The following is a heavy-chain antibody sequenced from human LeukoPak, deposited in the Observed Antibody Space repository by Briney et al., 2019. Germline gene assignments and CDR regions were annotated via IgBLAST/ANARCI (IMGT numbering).Heavy chain of an antibody. CDR2: INHSGST. V-gene: IGHV4-34*01. Sequence: SETLSLTCAVYGGSFSGCYWSWIRQPPGKGLEWIGEINHSGSTNYNPSLKSRVTISVDTSKNQFSLKLSSVTAADTAVYYCARIPRRITMVRGVITGFDYWGQGTLVTVSS. D-gene: IGHD3-10*01. J-gene: IGHJ4*02. CDR3: ARIPRRITMVRGVITGFDY. CDR1: GGSFSGCY.